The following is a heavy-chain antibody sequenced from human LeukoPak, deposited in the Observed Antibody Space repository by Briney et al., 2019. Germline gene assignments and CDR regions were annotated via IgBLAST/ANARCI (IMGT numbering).Heavy chain of an antibody. CDR1: GYTFTSYA. V-gene: IGHV1-3*01. J-gene: IGHJ6*04. D-gene: IGHD2-2*01. Sequence: GASVKVSCKASGYTFTSYAMHWVRQAPGQRLGWMGWINAGNGNTKYSQKFQGRVTITRDTSASTAYMELSSLRSEDTAVYYCARDIVVVPAAPYGMDVWGKGTTVTVSS. CDR2: INAGNGNT. CDR3: ARDIVVVPAAPYGMDV.